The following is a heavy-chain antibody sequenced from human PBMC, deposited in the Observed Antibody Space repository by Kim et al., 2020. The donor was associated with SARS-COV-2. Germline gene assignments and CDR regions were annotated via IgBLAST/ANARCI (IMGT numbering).Heavy chain of an antibody. CDR3: ARQVLRDCSNGVCFMHYYGMDV. J-gene: IGHJ6*04. CDR1: GGSITSSSYY. Sequence: SETLSLTCTVSGGSITSSSYYWGWIRQPPGKGLEWIGSVDYAGSTYYNPSLKSRVTISVDTSKIQFSLNLSSVTAADTALYYCARQVLRDCSNGVCFMHYYGMDVWGKGTTVTVSS. V-gene: IGHV4-39*01. D-gene: IGHD2-8*01. CDR2: VDYAGST.